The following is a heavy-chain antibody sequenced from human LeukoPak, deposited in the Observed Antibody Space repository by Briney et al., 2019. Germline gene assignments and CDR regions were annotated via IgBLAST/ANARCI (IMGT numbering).Heavy chain of an antibody. CDR1: GYTFTSYY. J-gene: IGHJ4*02. V-gene: IGHV1-46*01. CDR3: ARAPSRDSSGWYDY. D-gene: IGHD6-19*01. Sequence: GASVKVSCKASGYTFTSYYMHWVRQAPGQGLEWMGIINPSGGSTSYAQKFQGWVTMTRDTSISTAYMELSRLRSDDTAVYYCARAPSRDSSGWYDYWGQGTLVTVSS. CDR2: INPSGGST.